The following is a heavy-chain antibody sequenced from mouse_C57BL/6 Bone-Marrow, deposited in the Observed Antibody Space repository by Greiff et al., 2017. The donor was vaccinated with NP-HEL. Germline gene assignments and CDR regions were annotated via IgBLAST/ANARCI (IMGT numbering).Heavy chain of an antibody. D-gene: IGHD1-1*01. CDR2: IWGVGST. CDR3: ASHYYGSSGWYFDV. V-gene: IGHV2-6*01. CDR1: GFSLTSYG. J-gene: IGHJ1*03. Sequence: VHLVESGPGLVAPSQSLSITCTVSGFSLTSYGVDWVRQSPGKGLEWLGVIWGVGSTNYNSALKSRLSISKDNSKSQVFLKMNSLQTDDTAMYYCASHYYGSSGWYFDVWGTGTTVTVSS.